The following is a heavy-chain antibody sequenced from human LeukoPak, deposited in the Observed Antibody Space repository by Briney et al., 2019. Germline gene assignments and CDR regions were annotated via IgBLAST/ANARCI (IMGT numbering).Heavy chain of an antibody. D-gene: IGHD3-3*01. J-gene: IGHJ3*02. Sequence: NPSQTLSLTCTVSGGSISSGDYYWSWIRQPPGKGLEWIGYIYYGGSTYYNPSLKSRVTISVDTSKNQFSLKLSSVTAADTAVYYCALTIFGVARRPEAFDIWGQGTMVTVSS. V-gene: IGHV4-30-4*08. CDR3: ALTIFGVARRPEAFDI. CDR1: GGSISSGDYY. CDR2: IYYGGST.